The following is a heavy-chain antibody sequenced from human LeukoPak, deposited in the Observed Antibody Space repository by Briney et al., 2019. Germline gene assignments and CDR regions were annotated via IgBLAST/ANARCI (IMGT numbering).Heavy chain of an antibody. D-gene: IGHD3-22*01. CDR1: GFTASSNY. V-gene: IGHV3-53*01. J-gene: IGHJ4*02. CDR3: ARLPINYYDSSGYYFGFDY. CDR2: IYSGGST. Sequence: PGGSLRLSCAASGFTASSNYMSWVRQAPGKGLEWVSAIYSGGSTYYADSVKGRFTISRDNSKNTLYLQMNSLRAEDTAVYYCARLPINYYDSSGYYFGFDYWGQGTLVTVSS.